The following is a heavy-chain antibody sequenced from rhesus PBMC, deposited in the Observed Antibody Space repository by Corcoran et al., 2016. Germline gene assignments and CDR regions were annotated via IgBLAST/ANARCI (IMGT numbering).Heavy chain of an antibody. V-gene: IGHV4-93*01. CDR3: ARAGPHSTSGIWNFFFATTFDY. CDR1: GGSISSSNW. Sequence: QVQLQESGPAVVKRSETLSLTCAVSGGSISSSNWWSWIRQSPGKGREGRGGRPEYTPTIRCRVTFSKDTSNCRVSLKLSSVTAADTAVYYCARAGPHSTSGIWNFFFATTFDYWGQGVLVTVSS. J-gene: IGHJ4*01. D-gene: IGHD6-25*01. CDR2: GRGGRP.